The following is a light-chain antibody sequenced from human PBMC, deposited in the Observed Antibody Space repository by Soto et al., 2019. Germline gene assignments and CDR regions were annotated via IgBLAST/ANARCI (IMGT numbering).Light chain of an antibody. V-gene: IGKV1-39*01. CDR1: QSIGTY. CDR3: QLSLTTPYI. CDR2: AAS. J-gene: IGKJ2*01. Sequence: DIQMTQSPSSLAASVGDRVAITCRASQSIGTYLTWYQQKIGTAPKLLIYAASSLQSGVPSRVSGSGSGTDFTLTIRSLQPEDFATYFCQLSLTTPYIFGQGTKVEIK.